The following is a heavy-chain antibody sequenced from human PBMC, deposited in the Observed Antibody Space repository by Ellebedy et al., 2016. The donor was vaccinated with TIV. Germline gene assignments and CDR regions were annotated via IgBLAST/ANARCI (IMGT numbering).Heavy chain of an antibody. CDR2: INSDGSST. CDR1: GFTFSSHW. Sequence: GESLKISCAASGFTFSSHWMHWVRQVPGKGLVWVSRINSDGSSTSYADSVKGRFTISRDSSKNTLYLQMNSLRVEDTAIYFCAKDSGRSGWISDYWGQGTLVTVSS. D-gene: IGHD3-10*01. V-gene: IGHV3-74*01. J-gene: IGHJ4*02. CDR3: AKDSGRSGWISDY.